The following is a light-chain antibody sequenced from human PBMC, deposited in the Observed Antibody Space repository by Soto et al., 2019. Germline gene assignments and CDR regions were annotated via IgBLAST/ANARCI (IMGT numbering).Light chain of an antibody. Sequence: QSVLSQPPSASGSPGQSVTISCTGTSSDVGGYDYVSWYQQHPGKAPKLMSYAVTKRPSGVPDRFSGSKSGYTASLTVPGLQAEDEADYSCSSYGGSNNYVFGTGTKVTVL. CDR1: SSDVGGYDY. V-gene: IGLV2-8*01. J-gene: IGLJ1*01. CDR2: AVT. CDR3: SSYGGSNNYV.